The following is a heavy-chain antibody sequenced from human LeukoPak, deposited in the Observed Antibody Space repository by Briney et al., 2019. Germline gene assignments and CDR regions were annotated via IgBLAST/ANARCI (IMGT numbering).Heavy chain of an antibody. D-gene: IGHD3-10*01. CDR3: AGSLLWFGELWLSWFDP. CDR2: IYYSGST. CDR1: GGSISSYY. V-gene: IGHV4-59*01. Sequence: SETLSLTCTVSGGSISSYYWSWIRQPPGKGLEWIGYIYYSGSTNYNPSLKSRVTISVHTSKNQFSLKLSSVTAADTAVYYCAGSLLWFGELWLSWFDPWGQGTLVTVSS. J-gene: IGHJ5*02.